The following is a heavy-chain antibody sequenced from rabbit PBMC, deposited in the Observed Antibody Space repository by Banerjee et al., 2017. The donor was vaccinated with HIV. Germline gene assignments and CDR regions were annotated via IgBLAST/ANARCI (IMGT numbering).Heavy chain of an antibody. D-gene: IGHD6-1*01. CDR1: GFSFSSSYY. Sequence: QSLEESGGDLVKPGASLTLTCTASGFSFSSSYYMCWVRQAPGKGLEWIACIYTGDGNTYYASWAKGRFTISKTSSTTVTLQMTSLTAADTATYFCARGGRYYLYGGAGDYYLNLWGPGTLVTVS. CDR2: IYTGDGNT. V-gene: IGHV1S40*01. CDR3: ARGGRYYLYGGAGDYYLNL. J-gene: IGHJ4*01.